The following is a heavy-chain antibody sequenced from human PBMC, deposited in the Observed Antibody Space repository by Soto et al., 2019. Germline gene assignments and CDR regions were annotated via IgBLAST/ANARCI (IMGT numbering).Heavy chain of an antibody. V-gene: IGHV3-7*01. CDR3: ARAPDYYFDY. Sequence: ETLSLSCAASGFTFSSYWMSWVRQAPGKGLEWVANIKQDGSEKYYVDSVKGRFTISRDNAKNSLYLQMNSLRAEDTAVYYCARAPDYYFDYWGQGTLVTVSS. CDR1: GFTFSSYW. J-gene: IGHJ4*02. CDR2: IKQDGSEK.